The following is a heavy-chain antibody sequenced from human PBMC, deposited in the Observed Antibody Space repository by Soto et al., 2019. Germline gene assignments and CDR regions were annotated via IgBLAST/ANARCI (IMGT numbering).Heavy chain of an antibody. CDR1: GGSISSSSYY. Sequence: QLQLQESGPGLVKPSETLSLTCTVSGGSISSSSYYWGWIRQPPGKGLEWIGSIYYSGSTYYNPSRKSRFTISVDTSKNQFSLKLSSVTAADTAVYYCARFSRRFTIDYWGQGTLVTVSS. V-gene: IGHV4-39*01. CDR3: ARFSRRFTIDY. D-gene: IGHD3-10*01. CDR2: IYYSGST. J-gene: IGHJ4*02.